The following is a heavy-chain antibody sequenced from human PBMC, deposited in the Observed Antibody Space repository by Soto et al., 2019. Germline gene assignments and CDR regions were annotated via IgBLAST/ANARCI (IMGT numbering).Heavy chain of an antibody. Sequence: QVQLQESGPGLVKPSQTLSLTCTVSGGSISSGGYYWSWIRQHPGKGLEWIGYIYYSGSTYYNPSLKSRVTISVDTSKNQFSRKLSSVTAADTAVYYCARDLSVKLPDIRYYYYGMDVWGQGTTVTVSS. CDR3: ARDLSVKLPDIRYYYYGMDV. CDR1: GGSISSGGYY. V-gene: IGHV4-31*03. J-gene: IGHJ6*02. D-gene: IGHD2-15*01. CDR2: IYYSGST.